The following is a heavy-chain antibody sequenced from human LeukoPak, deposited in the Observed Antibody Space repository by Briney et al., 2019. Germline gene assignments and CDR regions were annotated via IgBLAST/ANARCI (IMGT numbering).Heavy chain of an antibody. CDR3: ARIGGYSYGINDY. D-gene: IGHD5-18*01. J-gene: IGHJ4*02. Sequence: EASETLSLTCTVSDDSITIYYWSWIRQPPGKGLEWIGSIYYSGSTYYNPSLKSRVTISVDTSKNQFSLKLSSVTAADTAVYYCARIGGYSYGINDYWGQGTLVAVSS. V-gene: IGHV4-59*12. CDR2: IYYSGST. CDR1: DDSITIYY.